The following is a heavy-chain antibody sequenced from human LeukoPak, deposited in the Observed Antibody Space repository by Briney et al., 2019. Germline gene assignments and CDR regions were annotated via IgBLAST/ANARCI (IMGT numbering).Heavy chain of an antibody. CDR3: ARDLRYSGYVLDY. Sequence: SETLSLTCAVYGGSFSGYYWTWIRQPPGKGLEWIGEINHSGITNYNLSLKSRVNISVDTSKNQFSLKLSSVTAADTAVYYCARDLRYSGYVLDYWGQGTLVTVSS. CDR2: INHSGIT. D-gene: IGHD5-12*01. V-gene: IGHV4-34*01. CDR1: GGSFSGYY. J-gene: IGHJ4*02.